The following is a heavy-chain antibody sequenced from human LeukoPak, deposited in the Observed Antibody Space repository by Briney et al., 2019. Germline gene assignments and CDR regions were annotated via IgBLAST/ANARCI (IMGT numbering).Heavy chain of an antibody. CDR2: IEPDGSGK. CDR3: VTSWVRQQRDF. Sequence: GGSLRLSCAASGFTFSSYAMSWVRQAPGKGLEWVADIEPDGSGKTYVDSVKGRFTISRDNAQQSLYLQMDTLTAEDTAAYYCVTSWVRQQRDFWGQGTLVTVSS. V-gene: IGHV3-7*01. D-gene: IGHD3-10*01. J-gene: IGHJ4*02. CDR1: GFTFSSYA.